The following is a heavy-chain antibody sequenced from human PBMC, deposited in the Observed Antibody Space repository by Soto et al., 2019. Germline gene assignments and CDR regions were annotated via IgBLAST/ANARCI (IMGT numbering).Heavy chain of an antibody. J-gene: IGHJ4*02. V-gene: IGHV1-18*01. CDR2: ISAYNGNT. D-gene: IGHD3-3*01. CDR1: GYTFTSYG. Sequence: ASVKVSCKASGYTFTSYGISWVRQAPGQGLEWMGWISAYNGNTNYAQKLQGRVTMTTDTSTSTAYMELSSLRSDDTAVYYCARVGSLRFLEWLPDYWGQGTLVTVSS. CDR3: ARVGSLRFLEWLPDY.